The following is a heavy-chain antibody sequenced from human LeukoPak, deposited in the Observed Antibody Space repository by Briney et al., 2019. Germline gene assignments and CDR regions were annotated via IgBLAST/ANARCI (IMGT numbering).Heavy chain of an antibody. D-gene: IGHD3-10*01. CDR3: TTRGSGSYTFDY. V-gene: IGHV3-30*04. CDR1: GFTFSSYA. CDR2: ISYDGSNK. J-gene: IGHJ4*02. Sequence: GRSLRLSCAASGFTFSSYAMHWVRQAPGKGLEWVAVISYDGSNKYYADSVKGRFTISRDNSKNTLYLQMNSLRVEDTAVYYCTTRGSGSYTFDYWGQGTLVTVSS.